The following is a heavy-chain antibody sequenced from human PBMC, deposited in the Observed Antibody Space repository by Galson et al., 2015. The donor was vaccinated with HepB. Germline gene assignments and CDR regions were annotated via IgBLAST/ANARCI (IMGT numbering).Heavy chain of an antibody. D-gene: IGHD6-6*01. CDR1: GYTFTSYY. CDR3: ARARYSSSPPDY. V-gene: IGHV1-46*01. CDR2: INPSGGST. Sequence: SVKVSCKASGYTFTSYYIHWVRQAPGQGLEWMGVINPSGGSTNYAQKFQGRVTMTRDTSTSTAYMELRSLRSDDTAVFYCARARYSSSPPDYWGQGTLVTVSS. J-gene: IGHJ4*02.